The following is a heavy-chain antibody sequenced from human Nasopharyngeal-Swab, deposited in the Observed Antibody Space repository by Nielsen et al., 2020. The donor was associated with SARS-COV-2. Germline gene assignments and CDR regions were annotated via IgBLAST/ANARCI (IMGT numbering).Heavy chain of an antibody. CDR2: INTNTENP. Sequence: ASVKVSCKASGYTFTSYAMNWVRQAPGQGLEWMGWINTNTENPTYAQGFTGRFVFSLDTSVSTAYLQISSLKAEDTAVYYCARANTVLMVYAIAMGFWFDTWGQGTLVTVSS. J-gene: IGHJ5*02. V-gene: IGHV7-4-1*02. CDR3: ARANTVLMVYAIAMGFWFDT. CDR1: GYTFTSYA. D-gene: IGHD2-8*01.